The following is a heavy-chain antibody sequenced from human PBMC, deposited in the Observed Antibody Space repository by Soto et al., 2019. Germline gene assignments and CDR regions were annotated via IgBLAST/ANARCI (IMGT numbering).Heavy chain of an antibody. J-gene: IGHJ5*02. Sequence: TLSPTCIVSGGSTSSGGYYWSWTRQHPGKGLEWIGYIYYSGSTYHNPSLRSRVTISAATSKNRFSLELSSVTAADTAVDYCARDRVLKYGSSLELGWFDPWGQGTLVTVSS. D-gene: IGHD6-13*01. V-gene: IGHV4-31*03. CDR3: ARDRVLKYGSSLELGWFDP. CDR2: IYYSGST. CDR1: GGSTSSGGYY.